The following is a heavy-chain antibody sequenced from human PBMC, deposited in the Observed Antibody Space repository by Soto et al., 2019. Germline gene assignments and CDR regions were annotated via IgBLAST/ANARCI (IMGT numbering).Heavy chain of an antibody. Sequence: GESLKISCKGSGYSFTSYWISWVRQMPGKGLEWMGRIDPSDSYTNYSPSFQGHVTISADKSISTAYLQWSSLKASDTAMYYCARHSPLRGYCSSTSCYGGYYYYGMDVWGQGTTVTISS. CDR2: IDPSDSYT. CDR1: GYSFTSYW. J-gene: IGHJ6*02. CDR3: ARHSPLRGYCSSTSCYGGYYYYGMDV. V-gene: IGHV5-10-1*01. D-gene: IGHD2-2*01.